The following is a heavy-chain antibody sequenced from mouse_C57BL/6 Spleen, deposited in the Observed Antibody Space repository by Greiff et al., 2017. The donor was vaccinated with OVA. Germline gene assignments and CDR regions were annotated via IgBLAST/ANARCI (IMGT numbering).Heavy chain of an antibody. CDR3: ARALYAAIYFAD. J-gene: IGHJ2*01. V-gene: IGHV1-39*01. CDR2: INPSSGTT. Sequence: EVQLQQSGPELVKPGASVKLSCKASGYSFTDYDMSWVKQSPGKSLEWIGVINPSSGTTNYNQKFKGKATLTADKSSSTAYMELISLTSEDSAFYFCARALYAAIYFADWGHGTPLTVSS. D-gene: IGHD1-1*01. CDR1: GYSFTDYD.